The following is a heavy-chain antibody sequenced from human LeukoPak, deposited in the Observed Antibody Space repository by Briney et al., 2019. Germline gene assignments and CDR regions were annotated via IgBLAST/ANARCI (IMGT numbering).Heavy chain of an antibody. J-gene: IGHJ2*01. D-gene: IGHD3-22*01. Sequence: SETLSLTCTVSGGSISSSSYYWGWIRQPPGKGLEWIGSIYYSGSTYYNPSLKSRVTISVDTSKNQFSLKLSSVTAADTAVYYCARVIDYYDSSGPERYFDLWGRGTLVTVSS. CDR2: IYYSGST. CDR3: ARVIDYYDSSGPERYFDL. CDR1: GGSISSSSYY. V-gene: IGHV4-39*07.